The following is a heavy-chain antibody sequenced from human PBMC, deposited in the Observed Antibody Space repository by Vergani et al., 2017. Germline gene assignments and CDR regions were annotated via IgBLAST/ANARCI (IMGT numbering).Heavy chain of an antibody. Sequence: EVQLLESGGGLVQPGGSLRLSCEASGFSFPGYAMSWVRQAPGKGLEWVSYISNSGNTMEYADSVKGRFSISRDNAKSSLFLQMDSLRAEDTAVYYCARDHRDYNNYPGTFDIWGQGSMVTVSS. CDR2: ISNSGNTM. CDR1: GFSFPGYA. J-gene: IGHJ3*02. D-gene: IGHD5-24*01. V-gene: IGHV3-48*01. CDR3: ARDHRDYNNYPGTFDI.